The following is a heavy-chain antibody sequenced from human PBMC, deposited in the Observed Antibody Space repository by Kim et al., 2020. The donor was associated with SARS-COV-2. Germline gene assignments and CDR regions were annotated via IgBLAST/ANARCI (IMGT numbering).Heavy chain of an antibody. CDR1: GITVSSNY. CDR3: ARDLGDYGVDV. CDR2: IYSGGST. V-gene: IGHV3-66*01. Sequence: GGSLRLSCAASGITVSSNYMTWVRQAPGKVLEWVSVIYSGGSTYYADSVKGRFTISRDNSKNTLYLQMNSLRAEDTAVYYCARDLGDYGVDVWGQGTTVTVSS. J-gene: IGHJ6*02.